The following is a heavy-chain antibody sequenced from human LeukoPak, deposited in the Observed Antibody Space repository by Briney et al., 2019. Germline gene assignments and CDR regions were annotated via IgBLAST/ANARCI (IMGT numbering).Heavy chain of an antibody. D-gene: IGHD6-6*01. J-gene: IGHJ3*02. CDR2: ISSSGSTI. V-gene: IGHV3-48*03. Sequence: PGGSLRLSCAASGFTFSSYEMNWVRQAPGKGLEWVSYISSSGSTIYYADSVKGRFTISRDNAKNSLYLQMNSLRAEDTAVYYCAKDLREYSSSPRNAFDIWGQGTMVTVSS. CDR3: AKDLREYSSSPRNAFDI. CDR1: GFTFSSYE.